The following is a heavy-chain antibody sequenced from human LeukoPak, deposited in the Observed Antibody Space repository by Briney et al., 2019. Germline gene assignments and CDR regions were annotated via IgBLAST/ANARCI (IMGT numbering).Heavy chain of an antibody. J-gene: IGHJ4*02. Sequence: GGSLRLSCAASGFTFSSYSMNWVRQAPGKGLEWVSSISSSSSYKYYADSMKGRLTISRDNAKNSLYLQMNSLRAEDTAVYYCARREVATEISFGFDYWGQGTLVTVSS. CDR1: GFTFSSYS. D-gene: IGHD4-23*01. CDR2: ISSSSSYK. V-gene: IGHV3-21*01. CDR3: ARREVATEISFGFDY.